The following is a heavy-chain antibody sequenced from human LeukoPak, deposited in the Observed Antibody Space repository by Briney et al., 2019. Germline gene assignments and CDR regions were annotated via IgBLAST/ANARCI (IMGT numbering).Heavy chain of an antibody. CDR3: ARGLHIVLMVYALNWFDP. Sequence: PSETLSLTCAVYGGSFSGYYWSWIRQPPGKGLEWIGEINHSGSTNYNPSLKSRVTISVDTSKNQFSLKLSSVTASDTAVYYCARGLHIVLMVYALNWFDPWGQGTLVTVSS. D-gene: IGHD2-8*01. J-gene: IGHJ5*02. V-gene: IGHV4-34*01. CDR1: GGSFSGYY. CDR2: INHSGST.